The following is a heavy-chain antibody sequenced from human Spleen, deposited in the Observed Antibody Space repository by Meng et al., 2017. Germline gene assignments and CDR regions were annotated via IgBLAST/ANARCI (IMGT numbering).Heavy chain of an antibody. CDR1: GGAISSGGYY. Sequence: QVQLQEAGPGLVKPSQTLALTCTVSGGAISSGGYYWSWIRQHPGKGLEWIGYIYYSGSTYYITYLQSHFTMQIFFSFFFFYLLFFFFILFFSAMKNSSFFFLYGFYYHWDQGTLVTVS. CDR3: SFFFLYGFYYH. V-gene: IGHV4-31*01. CDR2: IYYSGST. J-gene: IGHJ4*02. D-gene: IGHD3-9*01.